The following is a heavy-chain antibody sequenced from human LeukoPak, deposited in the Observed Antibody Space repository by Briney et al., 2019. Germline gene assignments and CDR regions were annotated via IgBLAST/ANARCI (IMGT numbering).Heavy chain of an antibody. V-gene: IGHV4-34*01. J-gene: IGHJ4*02. CDR3: ARGGGDIVVVPAAAKNNNFDY. Sequence: PSETLSLTCAVYGGSFSGYYWSWIRQPPGKGLEWRGEINHSGSTNYNPSLKSRVTISVDTSKNQFSLKLSSVTAADTAVYYCARGGGDIVVVPAAAKNNNFDYWGQGTLVTVSS. D-gene: IGHD2-2*01. CDR2: INHSGST. CDR1: GGSFSGYY.